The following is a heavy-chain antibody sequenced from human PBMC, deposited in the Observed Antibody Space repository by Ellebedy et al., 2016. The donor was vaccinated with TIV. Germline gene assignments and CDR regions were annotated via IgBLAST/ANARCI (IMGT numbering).Heavy chain of an antibody. CDR3: AKPPEHWLIHTGLES. CDR2: IYSDGNT. D-gene: IGHD6-19*01. CDR1: GFAVSSNY. V-gene: IGHV3-53*01. Sequence: GESLKISCAASGFAVSSNYMTWVRQAPGRGLEWVSLIYSDGNTNYADSVRGRFTISRDSSKNTLDLQMNSLRAEDTAVYYCAKPPEHWLIHTGLESWGQGTLVTVAS. J-gene: IGHJ4*02.